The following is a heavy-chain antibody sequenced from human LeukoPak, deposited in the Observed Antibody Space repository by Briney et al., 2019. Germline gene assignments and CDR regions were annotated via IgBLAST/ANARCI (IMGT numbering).Heavy chain of an antibody. Sequence: SETLSLTCTVSGGSISSYYWSWIRQPPGKGLEWIGDIHDSGTTNYNPSLKSRVTISVDTSKNQFSLRLSSVTAADTAVYYCARHGIAAAGPAFDPWGQGTLVTVSS. J-gene: IGHJ5*02. CDR3: ARHGIAAAGPAFDP. CDR2: IHDSGTT. D-gene: IGHD6-13*01. CDR1: GGSISSYY. V-gene: IGHV4-59*08.